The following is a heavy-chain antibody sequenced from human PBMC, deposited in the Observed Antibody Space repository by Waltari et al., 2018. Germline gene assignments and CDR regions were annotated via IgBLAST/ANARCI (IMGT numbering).Heavy chain of an antibody. CDR2: IYSGGST. D-gene: IGHD5-12*01. J-gene: IGHJ3*02. Sequence: EVQLLESGGGLVQPGGSLSLSCAASGFTFSSYAMSWVRQAPGKGLEWVSVIYSGGSTYDADSVKGRFTISRDNSKNTLYLQMNSLRAEDTAVYYCAKDTALYSGYGNDAFDIWGQGTMVTVSS. V-gene: IGHV3-23*03. CDR3: AKDTALYSGYGNDAFDI. CDR1: GFTFSSYA.